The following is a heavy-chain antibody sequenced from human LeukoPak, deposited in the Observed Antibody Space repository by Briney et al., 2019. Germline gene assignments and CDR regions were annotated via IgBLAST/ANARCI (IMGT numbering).Heavy chain of an antibody. D-gene: IGHD2-2*01. CDR1: GYTFTHYA. Sequence: ASVKVSCKASGYTFTHYAMHWVRQTPGQRLEWMGWINAGNGNTKYSQKFQGRVTITRDTSASTAYMELSSLRSEDTAVYYCARSNICSSTSCSPHFDYWGQGTLVTVSS. J-gene: IGHJ4*02. CDR3: ARSNICSSTSCSPHFDY. CDR2: INAGNGNT. V-gene: IGHV1-3*01.